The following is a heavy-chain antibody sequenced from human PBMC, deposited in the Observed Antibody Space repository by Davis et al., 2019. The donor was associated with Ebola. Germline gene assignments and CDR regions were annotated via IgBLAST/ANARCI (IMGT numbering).Heavy chain of an antibody. V-gene: IGHV3-33*01. D-gene: IGHD2-21*01. CDR3: ARGSYGDRVY. CDR1: GITSSRYA. J-gene: IGHJ4*02. CDR2: IWYDGSIK. Sequence: PGGSLRLSCAASGITSSRYAMHWVRQDTGKGLEWVSVIWYDGSIKYYADSVKGRFTISRDNSKNTLYLEMNTLRADDTAVYYCARGSYGDRVYWGQGTLVTVSS.